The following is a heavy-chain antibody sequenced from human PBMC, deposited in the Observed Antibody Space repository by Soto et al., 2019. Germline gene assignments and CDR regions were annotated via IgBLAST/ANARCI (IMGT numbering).Heavy chain of an antibody. CDR1: GFTFSSYS. J-gene: IGHJ4*02. CDR2: ISSSSSTI. Sequence: GGSLRLSCAASGFTFSSYSMNWVRQAPGKGLEWVSYISSSSSTIYYADSVKGRFTISRDNAKNSLYLQMNSLRDEDTAVYYCASSYDSSGYPYYFDYWGQGTLVTVSS. D-gene: IGHD3-22*01. CDR3: ASSYDSSGYPYYFDY. V-gene: IGHV3-48*02.